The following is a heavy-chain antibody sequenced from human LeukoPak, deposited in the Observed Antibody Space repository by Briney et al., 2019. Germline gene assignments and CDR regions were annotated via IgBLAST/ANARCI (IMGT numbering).Heavy chain of an antibody. J-gene: IGHJ3*02. V-gene: IGHV4-34*01. CDR2: ISHSGST. CDR3: ARAMDIVVVVAATPPAFDI. CDR1: GGSFSGYY. D-gene: IGHD2-15*01. Sequence: SETLSLTCAVYGGSFSGYYWSWIRQPPGKGLEWIGEISHSGSTNYNPSLKSRVTISVDTSKNQFSLKLSSVTAADTAVYYCARAMDIVVVVAATPPAFDIWGQGTMVTVSS.